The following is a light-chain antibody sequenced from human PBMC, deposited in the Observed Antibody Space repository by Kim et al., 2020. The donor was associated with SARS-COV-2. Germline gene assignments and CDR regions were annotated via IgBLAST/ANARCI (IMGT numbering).Light chain of an antibody. CDR3: QGWDSGSDYPRV. CDR2: YDS. Sequence: SYELTQPPSVSVAPGKTARITCGGNNIGSKSVHWYQQKPGQAPVLVIYYDSDRPSGIPERFSGSNSGNTATLTISRVEAGDEADYYCQGWDSGSDYPRVF. V-gene: IGLV3-21*04. CDR1: NIGSKS. J-gene: IGLJ2*01.